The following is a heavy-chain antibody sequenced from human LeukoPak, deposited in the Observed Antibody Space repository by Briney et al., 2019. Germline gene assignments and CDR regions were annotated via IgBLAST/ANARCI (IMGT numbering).Heavy chain of an antibody. Sequence: TGGSLRLSCAVSGITLSNYGMTWVRQAPGKGLEWVAGISDTGRGTNYADSVKGRFTISRDNPKNTLYLQMNSLRAEDTAVYFCAKRGVVIRVILVGFHKEAYYFDSWGQGALVTVSS. V-gene: IGHV3-23*01. J-gene: IGHJ4*02. CDR3: AKRGVVIRVILVGFHKEAYYFDS. CDR1: GITLSNYG. CDR2: ISDTGRGT. D-gene: IGHD3-22*01.